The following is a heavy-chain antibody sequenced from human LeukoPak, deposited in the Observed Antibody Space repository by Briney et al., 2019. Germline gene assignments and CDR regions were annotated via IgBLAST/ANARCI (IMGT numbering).Heavy chain of an antibody. V-gene: IGHV4-38-2*02. CDR3: ARLGVIGRTFDY. D-gene: IGHD2-21*01. J-gene: IGHJ4*02. Sequence: SETLSLTCNVSGYSISSGYYWGWIRQPPGKGLEWTATVHQSGATYYNPSLKRRVIISVDTSNNRFSLKLSSVTAADTAVYYCARLGVIGRTFDYWGQGTLVTVSS. CDR1: GYSISSGYY. CDR2: VHQSGAT.